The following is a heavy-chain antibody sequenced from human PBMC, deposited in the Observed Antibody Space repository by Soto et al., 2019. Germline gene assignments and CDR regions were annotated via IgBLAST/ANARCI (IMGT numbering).Heavy chain of an antibody. D-gene: IGHD1-1*01. V-gene: IGHV1-2*02. J-gene: IGHJ5*02. CDR3: ARDFSRQSWKWFDP. CDR2: IHPNSGET. Sequence: GASVKVSCKASGCTFTDHYINWVRQAPGHAPEYMGWIHPNSGETKYVERFQGRVTMTRDTSISTAYLELRRLTSDDTAVYYCARDFSRQSWKWFDPWGQGTRVTVSS. CDR1: GCTFTDHY.